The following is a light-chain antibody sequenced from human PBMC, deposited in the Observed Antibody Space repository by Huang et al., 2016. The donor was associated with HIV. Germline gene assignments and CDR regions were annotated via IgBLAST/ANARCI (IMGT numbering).Light chain of an antibody. CDR2: DTS. CDR3: QQYGSSPPYT. J-gene: IGKJ2*01. CDR1: QSLRSRY. V-gene: IGKV3-20*01. Sequence: EIVLTQSPGTLSLSPGERASLSCRASQSLRSRYFAWYQQKPGQAPRLLIYDTSIRATDIPVRVSGSGSGTDFTLTISRLEPEDFAIYYCQQYGSSPPYTFGQGTKLEIK.